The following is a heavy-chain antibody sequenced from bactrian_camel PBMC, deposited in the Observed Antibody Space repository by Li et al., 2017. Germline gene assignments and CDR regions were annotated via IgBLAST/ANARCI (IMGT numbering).Heavy chain of an antibody. J-gene: IGHJ4*01. V-gene: IGHV3S26*01. CDR2: IDSTGWT. CDR3: AAPRRYCVVRELKEYNF. Sequence: HVQLVESGGGPVQAGGSLRLSCATSGINITRFCMAWFRQPPEKEREGISGIDSTGWTRYADSVKGRFAVSKDNAKNTLFLQMNSLKPEDTAMYYCAAPRRYCVVRELKEYNFWGQRTQVTVS. CDR1: GINITRFC. D-gene: IGHD1*01.